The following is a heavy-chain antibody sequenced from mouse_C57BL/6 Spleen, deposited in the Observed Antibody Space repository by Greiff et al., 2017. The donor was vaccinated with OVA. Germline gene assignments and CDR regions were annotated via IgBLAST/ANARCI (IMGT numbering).Heavy chain of an antibody. J-gene: IGHJ4*01. Sequence: EVMLVESEGGLVQPGSSMKLSCTASGFTFSDYYMAWVRQVPEKGLEWVANINYDGSSTYYLDSLKSRFIISRDNAKNILYLQMSSLKSEDTATYYCARELGRRAMDYWGQGTSVTVSS. V-gene: IGHV5-16*01. D-gene: IGHD4-1*01. CDR1: GFTFSDYY. CDR3: ARELGRRAMDY. CDR2: INYDGSST.